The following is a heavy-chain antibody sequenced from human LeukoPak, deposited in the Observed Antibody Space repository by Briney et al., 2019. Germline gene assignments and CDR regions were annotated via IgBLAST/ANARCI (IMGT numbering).Heavy chain of an antibody. CDR2: ISWNSDSI. J-gene: IGHJ4*02. Sequence: HTGGSLRFSCAASGFTFDDYAMHWVRQAPGKGLEWVSGISWNSDSIGYADSVKGRFTISRDNAKNSLYLQMNSLRAEDTALYYCARDLGRTSDYWGQGTLVSVSS. D-gene: IGHD3/OR15-3a*01. CDR3: ARDLGRTSDY. CDR1: GFTFDDYA. V-gene: IGHV3-9*01.